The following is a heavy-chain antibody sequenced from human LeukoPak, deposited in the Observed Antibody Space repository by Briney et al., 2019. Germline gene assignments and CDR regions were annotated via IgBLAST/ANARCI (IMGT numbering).Heavy chain of an antibody. J-gene: IGHJ2*01. Sequence: GGSLRLSCEASGFPFGTYGMTWVRQAPGKGLEWVSGITGSSWTYYADSVRGRLTISRDNSKNTLHLQMNNLTADDTAIYYCARELVSLGTGYFDLWGRGTLVTVSS. D-gene: IGHD7-27*01. CDR2: ITGSSWT. CDR1: GFPFGTYG. CDR3: ARELVSLGTGYFDL. V-gene: IGHV3-23*01.